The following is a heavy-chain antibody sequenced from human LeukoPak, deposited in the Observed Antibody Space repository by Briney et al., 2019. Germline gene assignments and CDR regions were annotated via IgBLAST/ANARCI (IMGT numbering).Heavy chain of an antibody. Sequence: GGSLRLSCAASGFTFSSYGMHWVRQAPGKGLEWVAVISYDGSNKYYADSVKGRFTISRDNSKNTLYLQMNSLRAEDTAVYYCARDAVDTANAVWGQGTTVTVSS. D-gene: IGHD5-18*01. V-gene: IGHV3-30*03. J-gene: IGHJ6*02. CDR1: GFTFSSYG. CDR2: ISYDGSNK. CDR3: ARDAVDTANAV.